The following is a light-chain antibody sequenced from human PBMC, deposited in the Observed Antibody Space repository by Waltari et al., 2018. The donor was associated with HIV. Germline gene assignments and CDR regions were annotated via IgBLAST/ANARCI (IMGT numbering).Light chain of an antibody. V-gene: IGLV3-19*01. CDR3: HSRDSSGNHL. J-gene: IGLJ2*01. CDR1: SLQKYP. CDR2: AKI. Sequence: SSELPQDPAVSVALGQTVSITCQGDSLQKYPANWYHQKPGQAPVLVIYAKINRPSGIPDRFSGSRSGNTASLTITGAQAEDEGDYYCHSRDSSGNHLFGGGTKVTVL.